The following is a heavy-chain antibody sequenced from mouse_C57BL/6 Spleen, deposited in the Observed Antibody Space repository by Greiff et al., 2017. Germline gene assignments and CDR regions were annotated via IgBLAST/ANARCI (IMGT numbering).Heavy chain of an antibody. V-gene: IGHV1-81*01. CDR1: GYTFTSYG. CDR3: AREKSDDYDEGSYWYFDV. Sequence: VKLQQSGAELARPGASVKLSCKASGYTFTSYGISWVKQRTGQGLEWIGEIYPSSGNTYYNEKFKGKATLTVDKSSSTAYMELRSLTSADSAVYDCAREKSDDYDEGSYWYFDVWGTGTTVTVSS. D-gene: IGHD2-4*01. J-gene: IGHJ1*03. CDR2: IYPSSGNT.